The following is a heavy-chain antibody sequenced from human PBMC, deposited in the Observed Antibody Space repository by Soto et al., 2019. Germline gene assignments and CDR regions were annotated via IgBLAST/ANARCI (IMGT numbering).Heavy chain of an antibody. V-gene: IGHV3-15*01. CDR2: IKSNGVGGTA. J-gene: IGHJ4*02. Sequence: PGGSMRLSSAASGFTIIHAWMSWVRQAPGKGLEWVGRIKSNGVGGTADYAAPVKGRFTISRDDSRNTLYLQMSSLKTEDTAVYYCITTYNGTPARHYLDLWGRGTLVTVSS. CDR1: GFTIIHAW. CDR3: ITTYNGTPARHYLDL. D-gene: IGHD1-26*01.